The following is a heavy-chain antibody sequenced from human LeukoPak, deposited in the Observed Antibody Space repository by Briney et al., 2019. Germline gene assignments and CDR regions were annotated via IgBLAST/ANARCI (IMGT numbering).Heavy chain of an antibody. CDR1: GYTFTGYY. CDR2: INPNSGGT. V-gene: IGHV1-2*02. CDR3: ASYSYDSSANSFLDY. Sequence: ASVKVSCKASGYTFTGYYMHWVRQAPGQGLDWMGWINPNSGGTNYAQGFQGRVTMTRDTSISTAYMELRRLRSDDTAVYCCASYSYDSSANSFLDYWGQGTLVTVSS. J-gene: IGHJ4*02. D-gene: IGHD3-22*01.